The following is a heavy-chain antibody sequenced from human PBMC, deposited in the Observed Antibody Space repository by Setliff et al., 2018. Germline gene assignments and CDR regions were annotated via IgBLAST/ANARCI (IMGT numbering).Heavy chain of an antibody. D-gene: IGHD3-9*01. CDR1: GFTFSSYW. CDR2: IKQDGSEK. Sequence: PGGSLRLSCAASGFTFSSYWMSWVRQAPGKGLEWVANIKQDGSEKYYVDSVKGRFTISRDNAKNSLYLQMNSLRAEDTAVYYCARDDYDILTGSPGEDAFDIWGQGTMVTVS. V-gene: IGHV3-7*01. CDR3: ARDDYDILTGSPGEDAFDI. J-gene: IGHJ3*02.